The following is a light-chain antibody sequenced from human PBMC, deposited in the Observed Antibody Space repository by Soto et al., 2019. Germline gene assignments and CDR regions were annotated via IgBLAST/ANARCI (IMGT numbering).Light chain of an antibody. CDR3: HQYFTSPLT. CDR2: GVS. Sequence: EVVLTQSPGTLSLSPGESASLACRASQSVSSNYLAWYQQKPGQAPRLLIYGVSTRATGIPDRFSGSGSGTDFSLTISRLEPEDFALYYCHQYFTSPLTFGGGTKMEIK. V-gene: IGKV3-20*01. CDR1: QSVSSNY. J-gene: IGKJ4*01.